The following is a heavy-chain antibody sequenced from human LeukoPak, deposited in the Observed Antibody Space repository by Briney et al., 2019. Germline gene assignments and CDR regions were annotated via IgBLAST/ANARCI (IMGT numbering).Heavy chain of an antibody. CDR3: AKDGGSGILY. CDR1: GFTFSNYE. Sequence: QPGVSLRLSCAAYGFTFSNYEMNWVRQAPGKGLEWISYISASGNNMFYADSVKGRFTISRDNAKNSLYLQMNSLRAEDTAIYYCAKDGGSGILYWGQGTLVT. J-gene: IGHJ4*02. D-gene: IGHD3-10*01. V-gene: IGHV3-48*03. CDR2: ISASGNNM.